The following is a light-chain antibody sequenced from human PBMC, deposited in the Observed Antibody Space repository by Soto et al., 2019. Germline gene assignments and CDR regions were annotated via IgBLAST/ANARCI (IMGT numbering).Light chain of an antibody. V-gene: IGLV2-14*01. Sequence: QSVLTQPASVSGSPGQSITIFCAGTMRDIGAYNLVSWYQQHPGRAPQLIIYEVRNRPSGSSFRLSGSKSGNTASLTISGLQAEDEADYYCSSFTSRSSLIFGGGTKLTVL. CDR1: MRDIGAYNL. CDR3: SSFTSRSSLI. J-gene: IGLJ2*01. CDR2: EVR.